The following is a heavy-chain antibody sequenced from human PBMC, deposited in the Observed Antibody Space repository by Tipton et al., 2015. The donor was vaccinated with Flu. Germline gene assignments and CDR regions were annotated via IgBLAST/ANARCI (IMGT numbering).Heavy chain of an antibody. V-gene: IGHV4-61*09. Sequence: TLSLTCTVSGGSISSGSFYWSWIRQPAGKGLEWLGQFYTSGNTNYSPSLKSRITISVDTSKNQFSLKLSSVTAADTAVCYCVREDSSSWYVSRWFDPWGQGSLVSVSS. J-gene: IGHJ5*02. CDR1: GGSISSGSFY. CDR3: VREDSSSWYVSRWFDP. CDR2: FYTSGNT. D-gene: IGHD6-13*01.